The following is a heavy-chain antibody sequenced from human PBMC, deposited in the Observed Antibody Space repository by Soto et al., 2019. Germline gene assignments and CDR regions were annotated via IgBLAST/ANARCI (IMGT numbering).Heavy chain of an antibody. Sequence: QVQLVQSGAEVKKPGSSVKVSCKASGGTFSSYAISWVRQAPGQGLEWMGGIIPIFGTANYAQKCQGRVTITADESTSTAYMERSSLRSEDTAVYYCARELVVVVPKGGFDPWGQGTLVTVSS. J-gene: IGHJ5*02. CDR1: GGTFSSYA. V-gene: IGHV1-69*01. CDR3: ARELVVVVPKGGFDP. CDR2: IIPIFGTA. D-gene: IGHD3-22*01.